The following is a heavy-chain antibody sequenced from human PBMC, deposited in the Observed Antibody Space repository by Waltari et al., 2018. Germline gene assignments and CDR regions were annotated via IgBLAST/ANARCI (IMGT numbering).Heavy chain of an antibody. J-gene: IGHJ4*02. Sequence: QLQLQESGSGLVKPSQTLSLTCAVSGGSISRGGYSWTWIRQPPGKGLEWIGYIYHSGGTYYNPSLKSRVTISVDRSKNQFSLKLSSVTAADTAVYYCARDVYGYFDYWGQGTLVTVSS. D-gene: IGHD3-16*01. CDR2: IYHSGGT. CDR3: ARDVYGYFDY. CDR1: GGSISRGGYS. V-gene: IGHV4-30-2*01.